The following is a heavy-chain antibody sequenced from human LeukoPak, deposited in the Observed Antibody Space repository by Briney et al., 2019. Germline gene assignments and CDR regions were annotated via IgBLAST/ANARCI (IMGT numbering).Heavy chain of an antibody. D-gene: IGHD1-26*01. CDR2: IKSDGSST. CDR1: GFTFTGYW. CDR3: ARGGSPPEALGDAFDI. Sequence: PGGSLRLSCAASGFTFTGYWMHWVRQAPGKGLVWVSRIKSDGSSTSYADSVKGRFTLSRDNAKNTLYLQMNSLRAEDTAVYYCARGGSPPEALGDAFDIWGQGTMVTVSS. V-gene: IGHV3-74*01. J-gene: IGHJ3*02.